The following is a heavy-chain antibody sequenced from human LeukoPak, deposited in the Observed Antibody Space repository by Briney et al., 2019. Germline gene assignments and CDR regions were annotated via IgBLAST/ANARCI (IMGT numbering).Heavy chain of an antibody. CDR3: ARSIAAAED. CDR1: GFTFSSYS. CDR2: ISSSSSTI. D-gene: IGHD6-13*01. J-gene: IGHJ4*02. V-gene: IGHV3-48*01. Sequence: GGSLRLSCAASGFTFSSYSMNWVRQAPGKGLEWVSYISSSSSTIYYADSVKGRFTISRDNAKNSLHLQMNSLRAEDTAVYYCARSIAAAEDWGQGTLVTVSS.